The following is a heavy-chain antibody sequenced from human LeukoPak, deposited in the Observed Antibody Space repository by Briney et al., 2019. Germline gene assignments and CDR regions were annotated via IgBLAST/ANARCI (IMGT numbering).Heavy chain of an antibody. Sequence: GESLKISCKGSVNFFTSHWIGWVRQMPGKGLEWMGFIYPGDSDTRYSPSFQGQVTISADKSISTAYLQWRSLKASDTAMYYCARERSSQGYFDFWGQGTLVTVSS. CDR1: VNFFTSHW. CDR2: IYPGDSDT. D-gene: IGHD6-6*01. V-gene: IGHV5-51*01. J-gene: IGHJ4*02. CDR3: ARERSSQGYFDF.